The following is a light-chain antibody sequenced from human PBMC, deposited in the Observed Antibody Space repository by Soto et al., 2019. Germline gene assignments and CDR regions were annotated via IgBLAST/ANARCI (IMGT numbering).Light chain of an antibody. J-gene: IGKJ2*01. Sequence: EIVLTQSPGTLSLSPGERATLSCRASQSVRSSYLAWYQQKPGQAPRLLIYGASSRATGTPDRFSGSGSGTDFTLTISRLEPEDFAVYYCQHYGSSAYTFGQGTTLEIK. CDR1: QSVRSSY. CDR3: QHYGSSAYT. CDR2: GAS. V-gene: IGKV3-20*01.